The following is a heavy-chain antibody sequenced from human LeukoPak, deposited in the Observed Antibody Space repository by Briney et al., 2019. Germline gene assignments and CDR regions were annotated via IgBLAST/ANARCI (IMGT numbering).Heavy chain of an antibody. D-gene: IGHD3-10*01. Sequence: ASVKVSCKASGYTFTSYGISWVRQAPGQGLEWMGWISAYNGNTNYAQKFQGRVSMTTDTSTSTAHMELRSLRSDDTAVYYCVRAVPYYFDSGSTEEFDYWGQGTLVTVSS. V-gene: IGHV1-18*01. J-gene: IGHJ4*02. CDR3: VRAVPYYFDSGSTEEFDY. CDR1: GYTFTSYG. CDR2: ISAYNGNT.